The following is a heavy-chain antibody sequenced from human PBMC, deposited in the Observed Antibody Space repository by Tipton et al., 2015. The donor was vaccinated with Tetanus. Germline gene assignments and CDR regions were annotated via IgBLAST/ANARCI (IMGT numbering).Heavy chain of an antibody. CDR2: IIPIFGTA. CDR3: ARHAAAGSLYYYYYGMDV. D-gene: IGHD6-13*01. V-gene: IGHV1-69*01. J-gene: IGHJ6*02. Sequence: QLVQSGAEVKKPGSSVKVSCKASGGTFSSYAISWVRQAPGQGLEWMGGIIPIFGTANYAQKFQGRVTITADESTSTASMELSSLRSEDTAVYYCARHAAAGSLYYYYYGMDVWGQGTTVTVSS. CDR1: GGTFSSYA.